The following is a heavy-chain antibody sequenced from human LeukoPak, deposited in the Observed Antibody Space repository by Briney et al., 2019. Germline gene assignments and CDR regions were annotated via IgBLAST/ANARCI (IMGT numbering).Heavy chain of an antibody. CDR3: ARDLKGYCSAGTCFSLDYFDF. D-gene: IGHD2-15*01. J-gene: IGHJ4*02. Sequence: ASVKVSCKASGYSFTSYYMHWVRQAPGQGLEWMGWINPKSGTTNYAQNFQGRVTMTRDTSISTAYMELSRLRSDDTAVYYCARDLKGYCSAGTCFSLDYFDFWGQGTLVTVSS. CDR1: GYSFTSYY. CDR2: INPKSGTT. V-gene: IGHV1-2*02.